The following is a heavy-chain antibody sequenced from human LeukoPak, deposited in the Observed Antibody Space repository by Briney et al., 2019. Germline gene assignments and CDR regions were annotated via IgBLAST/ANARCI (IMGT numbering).Heavy chain of an antibody. CDR3: AKDLYVWGSYRYNQYFDY. V-gene: IGHV3-23*01. CDR2: ISGSGGST. D-gene: IGHD3-16*02. CDR1: GFTFSIYS. J-gene: IGHJ4*02. Sequence: GGSLRLSCAASGFTFSIYSMNWVRQAPGKGLEWVSAISGSGGSTYYADSVKGRFTISRDNSKNTLYLQMSSLRAEDTAVYYCAKDLYVWGSYRYNQYFDYWGQGTLVTVSS.